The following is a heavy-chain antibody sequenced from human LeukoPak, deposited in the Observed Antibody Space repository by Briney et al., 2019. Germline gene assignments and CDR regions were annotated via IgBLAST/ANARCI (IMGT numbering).Heavy chain of an antibody. V-gene: IGHV3-9*01. D-gene: IGHD3-22*01. CDR1: GFTFDDYA. CDR3: AKGALYDSSGYFDY. Sequence: GRSLRLSFAASGFTFDDYAMHWVRQAPGKGLEWVSSISWNSGSIGYADSVKGRFTISRDNAKNSLYLEMNSLRTEDTALYYCAKGALYDSSGYFDYWGQGSLVTVSS. CDR2: ISWNSGSI. J-gene: IGHJ4*02.